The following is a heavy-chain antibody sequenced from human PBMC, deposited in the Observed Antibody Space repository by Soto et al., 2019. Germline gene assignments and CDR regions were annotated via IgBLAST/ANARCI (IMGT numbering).Heavy chain of an antibody. CDR1: GFNFSSHW. J-gene: IGHJ6*02. CDR3: ARDDYGMDV. CDR2: INSDGSTT. V-gene: IGHV3-74*01. Sequence: LRLSCAASGFNFSSHWMHWVRQAPGKGLAWVSRINSDGSTTSHADSVKGRFTISRDNAKNTLQLQMNSLRAEDTAVYYCARDDYGMDVWGQGTTVTVSS.